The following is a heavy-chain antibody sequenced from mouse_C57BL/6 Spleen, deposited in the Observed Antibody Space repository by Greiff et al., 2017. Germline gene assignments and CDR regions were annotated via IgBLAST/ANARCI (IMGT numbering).Heavy chain of an antibody. CDR1: GFTFSDYG. Sequence: EVKLQESGGGLVQPGGSLKLSCAASGFTFSDYGMAWVRQAPRKGPEWVAFISNLAYSIYYADTVTGRFTISRENAKNTLYLEMSSLRSEDTAMYYCARQTGTSYFDYWGQGTTLTVSS. D-gene: IGHD4-1*01. J-gene: IGHJ2*01. CDR2: ISNLAYSI. V-gene: IGHV5-15*01. CDR3: ARQTGTSYFDY.